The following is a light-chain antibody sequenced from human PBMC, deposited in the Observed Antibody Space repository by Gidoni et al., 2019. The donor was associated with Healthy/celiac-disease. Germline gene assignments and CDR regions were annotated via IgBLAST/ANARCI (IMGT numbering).Light chain of an antibody. CDR1: SGHSSYI. V-gene: IGLV4-60*02. J-gene: IGLJ1*01. CDR2: LEGSGSY. CDR3: ETWDSNTRV. Sequence: QPLLPQSSSASASLGSSVKLTCTLSSGHSSYIIAWHQQQSGKAPRYLMKLEGSGSYNKGSGVPDRFSGSSSGADRYLTISNLQFEDEADYYCETWDSNTRVFGTGTKVTVL.